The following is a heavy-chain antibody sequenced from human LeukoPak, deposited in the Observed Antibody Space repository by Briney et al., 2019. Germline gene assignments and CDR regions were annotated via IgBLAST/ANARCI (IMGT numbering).Heavy chain of an antibody. CDR3: ARDQLNNWFDP. Sequence: SETLSLTCTVSGGSISSYYWSWIRQPAGKGLEWIGYIYYSGSTNYNPSLKSRVTISVDTSKNQFSLKLSSVTAADTAVYYCARDQLNNWFDPWGQGTLVTVSS. CDR2: IYYSGST. D-gene: IGHD3-10*01. J-gene: IGHJ5*02. V-gene: IGHV4-59*01. CDR1: GGSISSYY.